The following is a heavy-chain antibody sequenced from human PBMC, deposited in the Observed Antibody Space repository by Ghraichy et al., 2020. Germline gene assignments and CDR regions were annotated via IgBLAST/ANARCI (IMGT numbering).Heavy chain of an antibody. V-gene: IGHV3-74*01. D-gene: IGHD2-2*01. CDR1: GFSFGSYW. Sequence: GGSLRLSCAASGFSFGSYWMHWVRQAPGKGLVWVSRINIDGSVTSYADSVKGRFTISRDNAKNTLYLQMNSLRAEDTAVYYCSRDGRFCTSTSCAYNHYGMDVWGQGTTVTVSS. J-gene: IGHJ6*02. CDR2: INIDGSVT. CDR3: SRDGRFCTSTSCAYNHYGMDV.